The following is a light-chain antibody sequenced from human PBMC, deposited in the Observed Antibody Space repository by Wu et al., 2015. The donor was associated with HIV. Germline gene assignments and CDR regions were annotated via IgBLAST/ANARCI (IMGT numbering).Light chain of an antibody. CDR3: QQFKSYPLT. Sequence: IQLTQSPSSLSASVGDRVTITCRASQGISSAFGWYQQKPGKPPRLLIYNASSLDTGVPSRFSGSGSGTDFTLSISSLQPEDFAAYYCQQFKSYPLTFGGGTK. V-gene: IGKV1-13*02. J-gene: IGKJ4*01. CDR1: QGISSA. CDR2: NAS.